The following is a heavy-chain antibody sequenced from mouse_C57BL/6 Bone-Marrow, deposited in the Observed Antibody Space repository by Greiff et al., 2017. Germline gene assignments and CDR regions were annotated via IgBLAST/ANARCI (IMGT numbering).Heavy chain of an antibody. CDR3: GRTYGSSLGW. J-gene: IGHJ2*01. CDR2: IDPEDGET. D-gene: IGHD1-3*01. Sequence: EVMLVESGAELVKPGASVKLSCTASGFTFKDYYMHWVKQRTEQGLEWIGRIDPEDGETNYAPKFQGKATITADTSSNTAYLQLSSLTSEDTAVYYWGRTYGSSLGWWGQGPTRTVPS. CDR1: GFTFKDYY. V-gene: IGHV14-2*01.